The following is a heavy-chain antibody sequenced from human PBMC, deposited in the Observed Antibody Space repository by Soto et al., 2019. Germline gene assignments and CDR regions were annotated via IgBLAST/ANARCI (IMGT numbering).Heavy chain of an antibody. CDR3: ARHRDAFSSTFDY. Sequence: EVQLVETGGGLIQPGGSRRLSCAVSGFTVSTNYMSWVRQAPGKGLEWVSALYSGGSTYYADSVKGRFTISRDNSKNTLHLQMDSLRAEDTALYYCARHRDAFSSTFDYWGQGTLVTVSS. J-gene: IGHJ4*02. CDR2: LYSGGST. V-gene: IGHV3-53*02. CDR1: GFTVSTNY. D-gene: IGHD3-3*02.